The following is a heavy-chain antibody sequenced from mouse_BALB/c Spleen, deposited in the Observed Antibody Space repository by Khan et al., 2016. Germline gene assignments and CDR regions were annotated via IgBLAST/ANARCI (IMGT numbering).Heavy chain of an antibody. Sequence: QIQLVQSGPELKKPGETVKISCKASGYTFTNYGMNWVKQAPGKGLKWMGWINTYTGEPTYADDFKGRFAFSLETSASTAYLQINNLKNEDTATYFCAREGLYGNYYAMDYWGQGTSVTVFS. CDR3: AREGLYGNYYAMDY. J-gene: IGHJ4*01. V-gene: IGHV9-3-1*01. D-gene: IGHD2-1*01. CDR1: GYTFTNYG. CDR2: INTYTGEP.